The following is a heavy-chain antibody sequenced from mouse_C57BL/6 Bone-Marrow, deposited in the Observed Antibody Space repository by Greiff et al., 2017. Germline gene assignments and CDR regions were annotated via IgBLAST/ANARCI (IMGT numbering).Heavy chain of an antibody. CDR3: ARKITTALGGDY. J-gene: IGHJ2*01. D-gene: IGHD1-2*01. V-gene: IGHV1-4*01. CDR1: GYTFTSYT. CDR2: INPSSGYT. Sequence: QVHVKQSGAELARPGASVKMSCKASGYTFTSYTMHWVKQRPGQGLEWIGYINPSSGYTKYNQKFKDKATLTADKSSSTAYMQLSSLTSEDSAVYYCARKITTALGGDYWGQGTTLTVSS.